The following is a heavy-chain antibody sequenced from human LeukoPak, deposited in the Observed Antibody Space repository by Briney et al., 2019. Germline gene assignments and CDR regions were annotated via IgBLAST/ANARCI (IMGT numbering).Heavy chain of an antibody. D-gene: IGHD1-26*01. CDR2: ISAYNGNT. J-gene: IGHJ4*02. CDR1: GYTFTSYG. Sequence: GASVKVSCKASGYTFTSYGISWVRQAPGRGLEWMGWISAYNGNTNYAQKLQGRVTMTTDTSTSTAYMELRSLRSDDTAVYYCARASIVGATTPVHYWGQGTLVTVSS. V-gene: IGHV1-18*01. CDR3: ARASIVGATTPVHY.